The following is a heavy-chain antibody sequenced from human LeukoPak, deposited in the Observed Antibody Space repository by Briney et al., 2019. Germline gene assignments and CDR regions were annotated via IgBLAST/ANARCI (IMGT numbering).Heavy chain of an antibody. J-gene: IGHJ4*02. D-gene: IGHD4-17*01. V-gene: IGHV3-9*01. CDR2: ISWNSGSI. CDR1: GFTFAGYA. Sequence: GRSLRLSCAASGFTFAGYAMHWVRQAPGKGLEWVSGISWNSGSIAYADSVKGRFTISRDNAKNSLYLQMNSLRAEDTALYYCAKIHDSGDESWGQGTLVTVSS. CDR3: AKIHDSGDES.